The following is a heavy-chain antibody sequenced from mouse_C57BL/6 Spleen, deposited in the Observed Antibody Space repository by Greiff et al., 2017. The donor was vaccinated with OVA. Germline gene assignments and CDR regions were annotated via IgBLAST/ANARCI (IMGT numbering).Heavy chain of an antibody. Sequence: VQLQQSGPELVKPGASVKISCKASGYSFTDYNMNWVKQSNGKSLEWIGVINPNYGTTSYNQKFKGKATLTVDQSSSTADMQLNSLTSEDSAVYYCAREEGWLENYYAMDYWGQGTSVTVSS. CDR3: AREEGWLENYYAMDY. CDR2: INPNYGTT. CDR1: GYSFTDYN. D-gene: IGHD2-3*01. V-gene: IGHV1-39*01. J-gene: IGHJ4*01.